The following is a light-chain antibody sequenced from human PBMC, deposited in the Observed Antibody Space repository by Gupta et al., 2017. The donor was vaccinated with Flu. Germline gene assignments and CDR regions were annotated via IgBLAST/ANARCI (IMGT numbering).Light chain of an antibody. V-gene: IGLV3-21*02. J-gene: IGLJ3*02. Sequence: SYVLTQPPSVSVAPGQTARITCGGNDIGSKRVHWYQQKSGQAPVVVVYDDANRPSGIPERFSGSNSGNTATLTASRVEAGDEAAYYCQLSDTSSAHRVFGGGTTLTVL. CDR3: QLSDTSSAHRV. CDR2: DDA. CDR1: DIGSKR.